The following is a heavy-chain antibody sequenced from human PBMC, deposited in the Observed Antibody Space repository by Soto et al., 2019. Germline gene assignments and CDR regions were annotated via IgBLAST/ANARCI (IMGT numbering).Heavy chain of an antibody. Sequence: GPSGKVSCKAYCYIFTCSFIHWVRQAPRQGLEWVGYINPNSGATKYAPRLQGRPTLPSDTSIRTAYMDLSNLRSDDTAVYYCAGGGGTIRPPLLWGPGTLVTVSS. CDR1: CYIFTCSF. CDR3: AGGGGTIRPPLL. V-gene: IGHV1-2*02. D-gene: IGHD3-3*01. CDR2: INPNSGAT. J-gene: IGHJ4*02.